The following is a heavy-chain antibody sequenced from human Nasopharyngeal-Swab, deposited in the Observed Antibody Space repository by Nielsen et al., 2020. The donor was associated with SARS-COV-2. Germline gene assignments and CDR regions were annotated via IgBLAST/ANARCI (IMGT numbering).Heavy chain of an antibody. V-gene: IGHV3-13*01. CDR1: GFTFSSYD. Sequence: GGSLRLSCAASGFTFSSYDMHWVRQATGKGLEWVSAIGTAGDTYHPGSVKGRFTISRENAKNSLYLQMNSLGAGDTAVYYCARGLLWFGELGGMDVWGQGTTVTVSS. D-gene: IGHD3-10*01. J-gene: IGHJ6*02. CDR3: ARGLLWFGELGGMDV. CDR2: IGTAGDT.